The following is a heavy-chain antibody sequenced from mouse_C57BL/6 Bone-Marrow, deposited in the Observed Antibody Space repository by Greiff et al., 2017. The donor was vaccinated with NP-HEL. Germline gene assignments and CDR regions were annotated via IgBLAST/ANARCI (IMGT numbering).Heavy chain of an antibody. V-gene: IGHV1-53*01. J-gene: IGHJ2*01. CDR3: ARSITTAHYFDY. Sequence: VKLQQPGTELVKPGASVKLSCKASGYTFTSYWMHWVKQRPGQGLEWIGNINPSNGGTNYNEKFKSKATLTVDKSSSTAYMQLSSLTSEDSAVYYCARSITTAHYFDYWGQGTTLTVSS. CDR2: INPSNGGT. CDR1: GYTFTSYW. D-gene: IGHD1-1*01.